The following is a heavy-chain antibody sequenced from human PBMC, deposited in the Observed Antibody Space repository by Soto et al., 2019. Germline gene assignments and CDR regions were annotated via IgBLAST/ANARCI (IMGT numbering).Heavy chain of an antibody. V-gene: IGHV3-15*01. D-gene: IGHD3-10*01. J-gene: IGHJ1*01. CDR3: TTGGSRGRFQH. CDR2: IKSKTDGGTI. Sequence: PGGSLRLSCAASGFTFNNAWMSWVRQAPGKGLEWVGRIKSKTDGGTIDYAAPVKGRFTVSRDDSKNTLYLQMSSLKAEDTAVYYCTTGGSRGRFQHWGQSTQV. CDR1: GFTFNNAW.